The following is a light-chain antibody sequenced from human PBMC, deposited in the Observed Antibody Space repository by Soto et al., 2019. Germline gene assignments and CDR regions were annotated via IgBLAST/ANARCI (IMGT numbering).Light chain of an antibody. CDR2: GAS. J-gene: IGKJ2*01. CDR3: QQRSNWPHT. Sequence: EIVMTQSPATLSVSPGERATLSCRASQSVSSNLAWYQQKPGQAPRLLIYGASTRATGIPARFSGSGSGTEFTLTISSLEPEDFAVYYCQQRSNWPHTFGPGTKVDIK. CDR1: QSVSSN. V-gene: IGKV3-15*01.